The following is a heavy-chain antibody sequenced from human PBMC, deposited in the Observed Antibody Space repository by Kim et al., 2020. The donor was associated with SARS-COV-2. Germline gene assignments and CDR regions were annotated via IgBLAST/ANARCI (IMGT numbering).Heavy chain of an antibody. V-gene: IGHV1-8*01. Sequence: GYAQKFQGRVTRTRKTSIRTAYMALSSLRAEDTAVYYCARSSRYRFGDYWGQGTLVTVSS. D-gene: IGHD3-16*02. CDR3: ARSSRYRFGDY. J-gene: IGHJ4*02.